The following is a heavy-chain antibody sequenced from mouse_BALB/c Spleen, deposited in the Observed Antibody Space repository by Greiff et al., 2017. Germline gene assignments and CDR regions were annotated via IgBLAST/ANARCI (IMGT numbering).Heavy chain of an antibody. J-gene: IGHJ4*01. Sequence: QVQLQQSGAELMKPGASVKISCKATGYTFSSYWIEWVKQRPGHGLEWIGEILPGSGSTNYNEKFKGKATFTADTSSNTAYMQLSSLTSEDSAVYYCARGIYGNYEGGAMDYWGQGTSVTVSS. V-gene: IGHV1-9*01. D-gene: IGHD2-1*01. CDR3: ARGIYGNYEGGAMDY. CDR1: GYTFSSYW. CDR2: ILPGSGST.